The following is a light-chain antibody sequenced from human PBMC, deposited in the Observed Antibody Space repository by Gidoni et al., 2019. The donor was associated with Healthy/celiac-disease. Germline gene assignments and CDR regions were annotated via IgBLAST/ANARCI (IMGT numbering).Light chain of an antibody. J-gene: IGKJ1*01. CDR1: QSISSY. CDR3: QQSYSTPE. V-gene: IGKV1-39*01. CDR2: AAS. Sequence: DIQMTQSPSSLSASVGDRVTITCRASQSISSYLNWYQQKPGKAPKILIYAASSLQSGVPSSFSGSGSGTDFTLTISSLQPEDFATYYCQQSYSTPEFGQGTKVEIK.